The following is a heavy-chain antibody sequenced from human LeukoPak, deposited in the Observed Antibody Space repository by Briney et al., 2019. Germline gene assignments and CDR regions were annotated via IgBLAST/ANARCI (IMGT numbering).Heavy chain of an antibody. CDR1: GGSFSGYY. CDR2: IIHSGST. Sequence: SETLSLTCAVYGGSFSGYYWSWIRQPPGKGLEWIGEIIHSGSTNYNPSLKSRVTISVDTSKNQFSLKLSSVTAADTAVYYCARVKGRLRLVIFDFWGQGTLVTVSS. V-gene: IGHV4-34*12. J-gene: IGHJ4*02. CDR3: ARVKGRLRLVIFDF. D-gene: IGHD4-17*01.